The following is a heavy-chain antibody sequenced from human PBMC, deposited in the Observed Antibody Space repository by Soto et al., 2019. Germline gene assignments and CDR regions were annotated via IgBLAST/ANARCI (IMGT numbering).Heavy chain of an antibody. Sequence: QLQLQESGSGLVKPSQTLSLTCAVSGGSISSGGYSWSWIRQPPGKGLEWIGYIYHSGSTYYNPSRKSRVNISVDRSKNQCSLKLSSVTAADTAVYYCARDLYGDGSGYFDLWGRGTLVTVSS. V-gene: IGHV4-30-2*01. CDR3: ARDLYGDGSGYFDL. CDR1: GGSISSGGYS. D-gene: IGHD4-17*01. CDR2: IYHSGST. J-gene: IGHJ2*01.